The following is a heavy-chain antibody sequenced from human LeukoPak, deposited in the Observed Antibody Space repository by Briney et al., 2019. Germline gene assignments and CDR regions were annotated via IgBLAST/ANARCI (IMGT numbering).Heavy chain of an antibody. V-gene: IGHV4-34*01. D-gene: IGHD3-3*01. CDR2: INHSGST. CDR1: GGSFSGYY. J-gene: IGHJ4*02. CDR3: ARTVYYDFWSGYYTLFDY. Sequence: SETLSLTCAVYGGSFSGYYWSWIRQPPGKGLEWIGEINHSGSTNYNPSLTSRVTISVDTSKNQFSLKLSSVTAADTAVYYCARTVYYDFWSGYYTLFDYWGQGTLVTVSS.